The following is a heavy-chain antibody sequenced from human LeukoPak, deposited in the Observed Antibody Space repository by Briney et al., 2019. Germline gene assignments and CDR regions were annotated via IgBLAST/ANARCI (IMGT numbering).Heavy chain of an antibody. J-gene: IGHJ4*02. CDR1: GFAFRSHA. CDR2: IRYDGSNK. V-gene: IGHV3-30*02. CDR3: AKLGWALDY. Sequence: PGGSLRLSCTASGFAFRSHAMHWVRQAPGKGLEWVAFIRYDGSNKYYADSVKGRFTISRDNSKNTLYLQMNSLRAEDTAVYYCAKLGWALDYWGQGTLVTVSS. D-gene: IGHD1-26*01.